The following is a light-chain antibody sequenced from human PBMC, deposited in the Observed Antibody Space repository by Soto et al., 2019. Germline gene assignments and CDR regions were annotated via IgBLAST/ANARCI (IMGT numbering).Light chain of an antibody. Sequence: ETMMTKSPATLSASPGEIFNLSCRATQSVTYNLAWYQQKPGQAPRLLIYGASTRATGIPARFSGRGSGTEFTLTITSLQSEDLAVYYCQQRSNWPINVGQGKRRAIK. J-gene: IGKJ5*01. CDR1: QSVTYN. CDR2: GAS. CDR3: QQRSNWPIN. V-gene: IGKV3-15*01.